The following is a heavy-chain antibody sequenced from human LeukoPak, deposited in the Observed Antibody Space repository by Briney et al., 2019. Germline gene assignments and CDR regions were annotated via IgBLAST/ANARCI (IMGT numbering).Heavy chain of an antibody. V-gene: IGHV1-2*06. J-gene: IGHJ4*02. CDR3: AREALEDYFDY. CDR1: GDTFTGYY. CDR2: INPNSGGT. Sequence: ASVKVSCKASGDTFTGYYMHWVRQAPGQGLEWMGRINPNSGGTNYAQKFQGRVTMTRDTSISTAYMELSRLRSDDTAVCYCAREALEDYFDYWGQGTLVTVSS.